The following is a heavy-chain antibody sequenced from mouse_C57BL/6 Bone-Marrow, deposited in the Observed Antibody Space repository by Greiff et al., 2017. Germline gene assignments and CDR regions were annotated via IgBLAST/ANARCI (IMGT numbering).Heavy chain of an antibody. D-gene: IGHD1-1*01. V-gene: IGHV5-6*01. CDR2: ISSGGSYT. CDR1: GFTFSSYG. Sequence: EVKLVESGGDLVKPGGSLKLSCAASGFTFSSYGMSWVRQTPDKRLEWVATISSGGSYTYYPDSVKGRFTISRDNAKNTLDLQMSSLKSEDTAMYYCARHRGYGSSFAYWGRGTLVTVSA. J-gene: IGHJ3*01. CDR3: ARHRGYGSSFAY.